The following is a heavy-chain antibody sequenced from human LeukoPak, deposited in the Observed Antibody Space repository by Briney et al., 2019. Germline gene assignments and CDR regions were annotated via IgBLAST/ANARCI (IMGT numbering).Heavy chain of an antibody. Sequence: GGSLRLSCAASGFTFSSYGMHWVRQAPGKGLEWVAVISYDGSNKYYADSVKGRFTISRDNSKNTLYLQMNSLRAEDTAVYYCAKDGGYSGYDSYYYYMDVWGKGTTVTVSS. D-gene: IGHD5-12*01. J-gene: IGHJ6*03. CDR2: ISYDGSNK. V-gene: IGHV3-30*18. CDR3: AKDGGYSGYDSYYYYMDV. CDR1: GFTFSSYG.